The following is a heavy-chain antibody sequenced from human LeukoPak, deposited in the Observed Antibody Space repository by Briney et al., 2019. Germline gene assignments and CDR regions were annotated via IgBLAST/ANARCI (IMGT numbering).Heavy chain of an antibody. V-gene: IGHV1-46*01. D-gene: IGHD3-9*01. CDR3: ARELRYFDWLAYYYYYGMDV. Sequence: ASVKVSCKASGYTFTSYYMHWVRQAPGQGLEWIGIINPSGGSTSYAQKFQGRVTMTRDTSTSTVYMELSSLRSEDTAVYYCARELRYFDWLAYYYYYGMDVWGKGTTVTVSS. CDR1: GYTFTSYY. J-gene: IGHJ6*04. CDR2: INPSGGST.